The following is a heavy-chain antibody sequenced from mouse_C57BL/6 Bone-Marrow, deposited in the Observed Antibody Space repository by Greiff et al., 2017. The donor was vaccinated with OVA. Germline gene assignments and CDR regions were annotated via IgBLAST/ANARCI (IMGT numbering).Heavy chain of an antibody. D-gene: IGHD2-5*01. CDR3: ARPPYYSNSSWFAY. V-gene: IGHV5-17*01. CDR1: GFTFSDYG. Sequence: EVNVVESGGGLVKPGGSLKLSCAASGFTFSDYGMHWVRQAPEKGLEWVAYISSGSSTIYYADTVKGRFTISRDNAKNTLFLQMTSLRSEDTAMYYCARPPYYSNSSWFAYWGQGTLVTVSA. J-gene: IGHJ3*01. CDR2: ISSGSSTI.